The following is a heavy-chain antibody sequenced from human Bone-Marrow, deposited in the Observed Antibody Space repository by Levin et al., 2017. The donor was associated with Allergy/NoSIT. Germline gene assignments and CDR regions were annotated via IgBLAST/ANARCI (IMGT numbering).Heavy chain of an antibody. V-gene: IGHV1-2*06. J-gene: IGHJ4*02. D-gene: IGHD2-21*02. Sequence: ASVKVSCKASGYSFTDYYIHWVRQAPGQGLEWMGRLKPDSGDVKYAQRFQGRVTLTRDTSTSTAYLELTSLTSRDTAVYYCSRVMAAVTERDYWGQGTLVIVSS. CDR2: LKPDSGDV. CDR1: GYSFTDYY. CDR3: SRVMAAVTERDY.